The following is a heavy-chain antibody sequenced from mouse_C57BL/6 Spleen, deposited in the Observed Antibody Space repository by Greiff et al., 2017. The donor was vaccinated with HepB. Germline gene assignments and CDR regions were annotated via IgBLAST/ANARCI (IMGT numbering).Heavy chain of an antibody. CDR1: GFTFSDYG. V-gene: IGHV5-17*01. D-gene: IGHD1-1*02. CDR2: ISSGSSTI. J-gene: IGHJ2*01. Sequence: DVKLVESGGGLVKPGGSLKLSCAASGFTFSDYGMHWVRQAPEKGLEWVAYISSGSSTIYYADTVKGRFTISRDNAKNTLFLQMTSLRSEDTAMYYCARVFYGYLDYWGQGTTLTVSS. CDR3: ARVFYGYLDY.